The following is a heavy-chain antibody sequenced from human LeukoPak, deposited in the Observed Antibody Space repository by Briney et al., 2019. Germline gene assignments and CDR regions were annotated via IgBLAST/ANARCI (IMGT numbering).Heavy chain of an antibody. V-gene: IGHV4-39*01. CDR1: GGSISSTSYY. CDR3: ARSYCSSTSCYASGYFDY. Sequence: NASGTLSLTCTVSGGSISSTSYYWGWIRQPPGKGLEWIASIYYSGSTYYNPSLKSRVTISVDTSKNQFSLRLNSVTAADTAVYYCARSYCSSTSCYASGYFDYWGQGTLVTVSS. D-gene: IGHD2-2*01. CDR2: IYYSGST. J-gene: IGHJ4*02.